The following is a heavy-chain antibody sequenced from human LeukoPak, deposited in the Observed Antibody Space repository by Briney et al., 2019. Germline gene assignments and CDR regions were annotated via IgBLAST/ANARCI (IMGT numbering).Heavy chain of an antibody. CDR2: IYSSGDT. CDR3: ARVIYGSGTYYKGWFDP. D-gene: IGHD3-10*01. J-gene: IGHJ5*02. CDR1: GFNVSSNY. V-gene: IGHV3-53*01. Sequence: GGSLRLSCAASGFNVSSNYMSWVRQAPGKGLEWVSVIYSSGDTYYADSVKGRFTISRDNSKNMLYLQMNGLRAEDTAVYYCARVIYGSGTYYKGWFDPWGQGTLVTVSS.